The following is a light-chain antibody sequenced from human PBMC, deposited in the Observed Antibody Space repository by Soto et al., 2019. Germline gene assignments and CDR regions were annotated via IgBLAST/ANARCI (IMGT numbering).Light chain of an antibody. CDR3: QQYNNRPWP. CDR2: GAS. J-gene: IGKJ1*01. V-gene: IGKV3-15*01. CDR1: HSVGSN. Sequence: GMTQSPTTVSVTPGETATLSCRASHSVGSNLAWYQQNPGQAPRLLIYGASTRATDIPARFSGSGSGTDFTLTLSSLQSEDFAVYYCQQYNNRPWPFGQGT.